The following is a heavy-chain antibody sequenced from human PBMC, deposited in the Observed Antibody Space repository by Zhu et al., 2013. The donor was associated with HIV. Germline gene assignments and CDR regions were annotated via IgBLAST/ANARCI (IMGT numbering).Heavy chain of an antibody. J-gene: IGHJ5*02. D-gene: IGHD1-1*01. CDR1: GGTFSSYT. Sequence: QVQLVQSGAEVKKPGSSVKVSCKASGGTFSSYTISWVRQAPGQGLEWMGRIIPILGIANYAQKFQGRVTITADKSTSTAYMELSSLRSEDTAVYYCARVHRPEYNWNGGWFDPWGQGTLVTVSS. CDR2: IIPILGIA. V-gene: IGHV1-69*02. CDR3: ARVHRPEYNWNGGWFDP.